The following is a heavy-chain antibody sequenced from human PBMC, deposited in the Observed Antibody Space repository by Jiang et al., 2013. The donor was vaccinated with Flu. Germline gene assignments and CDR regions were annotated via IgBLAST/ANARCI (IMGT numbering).Heavy chain of an antibody. J-gene: IGHJ4*02. V-gene: IGHV3-23*01. CDR3: AKGFKVRQLVRVGY. CDR1: GFTFSSYA. D-gene: IGHD6-13*01. CDR2: ISGSGGST. Sequence: LSCAASGFTFSSYAMSWVRQAPGKGLEWVSAISGSGGSTYYADSVKGRFTISRDNSKNTLYLQMNSLRAEDTAVYYCAKGFKVRQLVRVGYWGQGTLVTVSS.